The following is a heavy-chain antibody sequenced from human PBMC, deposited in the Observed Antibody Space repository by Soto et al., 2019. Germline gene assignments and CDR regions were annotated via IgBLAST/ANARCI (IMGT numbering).Heavy chain of an antibody. Sequence: EVQLVESGGGLVQPGGSLRLSCAASRFTFSDHYMDWVRQAPGKGLEWVGRIRNKANSYTTEYAASVKGRFTISRDDSKTTLYLKMKALKTGDTPVYYWGRRYLGYDSYDFWAKGPLVPVPP. CDR1: RFTFSDHY. CDR3: GRRYLGYDSYDF. V-gene: IGHV3-72*01. J-gene: IGHJ4*02. D-gene: IGHD5-12*01. CDR2: IRNKANSYTT.